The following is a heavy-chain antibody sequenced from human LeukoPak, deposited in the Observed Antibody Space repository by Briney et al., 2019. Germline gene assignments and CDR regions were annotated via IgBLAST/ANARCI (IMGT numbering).Heavy chain of an antibody. D-gene: IGHD4/OR15-4a*01. J-gene: IGHJ4*02. CDR2: ISSSSTYI. CDR1: GFTFSTYT. CDR3: ARGEVYGEQYYFDY. V-gene: IGHV3-21*01. Sequence: KPGGSLRLSCAASGFTFSTYTMNWVRQAPGKGLEWVSSISSSSTYIYYADSVKGRFTTSRDNAKNSLYLQMNSLRAEDTAVYYCARGEVYGEQYYFDYWGQGTLVTVSS.